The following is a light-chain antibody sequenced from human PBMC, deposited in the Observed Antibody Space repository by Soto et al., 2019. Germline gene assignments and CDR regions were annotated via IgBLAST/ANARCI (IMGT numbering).Light chain of an antibody. CDR3: MQGIQAPLT. Sequence: DIVMPQSPLSLSVTPGEPASISCRSSQSLLHSNGYNYLAWYLQKPGQSPQLLIYLVSNRASVVPERLSGSGSGTDFTLKISRVEAEDVGVYEFMQGIQAPLTFGQRTQVEIK. V-gene: IGKV2-28*01. J-gene: IGKJ1*01. CDR2: LVS. CDR1: QSLLHSNGYNY.